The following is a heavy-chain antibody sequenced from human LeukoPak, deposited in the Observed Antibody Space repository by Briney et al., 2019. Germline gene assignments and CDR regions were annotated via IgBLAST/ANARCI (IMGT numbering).Heavy chain of an antibody. Sequence: PRRSLRLSCAASGFTFSSYGMHWVRQAPGKGLEWVAVISYDGSNKYYADSVKGRFTISRDNSKNTLYLQMNSLRAEDTAVYYCAKDGGSSGNFDYWGQGTLVTVSS. CDR2: ISYDGSNK. CDR3: AKDGGSSGNFDY. CDR1: GFTFSSYG. J-gene: IGHJ4*02. V-gene: IGHV3-30*18. D-gene: IGHD6-19*01.